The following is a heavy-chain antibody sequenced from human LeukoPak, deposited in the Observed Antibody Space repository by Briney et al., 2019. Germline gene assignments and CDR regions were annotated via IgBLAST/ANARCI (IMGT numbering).Heavy chain of an antibody. CDR3: ARRTYVDY. CDR2: ISTSGGST. Sequence: PGGSLRLSCAASGFTFSNYDMIWVRRAPGKGLEWVSYISTSGGSTNYADSVKGRFTISRDNAKNSLYLQMNSLRAEDTALYYCARRTYVDYWGQGTLVTVSS. J-gene: IGHJ4*02. CDR1: GFTFSNYD. V-gene: IGHV3-48*03. D-gene: IGHD3-16*01.